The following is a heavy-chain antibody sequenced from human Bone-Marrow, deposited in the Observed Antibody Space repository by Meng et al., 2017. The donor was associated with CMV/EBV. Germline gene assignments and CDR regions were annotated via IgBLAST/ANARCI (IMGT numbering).Heavy chain of an antibody. CDR1: GYTFTGYY. D-gene: IGHD3-16*02. CDR2: INPNGGDT. V-gene: IGHV1-2*02. CDR3: AREVGVIVSYASDI. J-gene: IGHJ3*02. Sequence: ASVKVSCKASGYTFTGYYMHWVRQAPGQAPEWMGWINPNGGDTNYARKFQDRVAMTRDTSISTAYMELSRLRYDDTAVYYCAREVGVIVSYASDIWGQGAMVTVSS.